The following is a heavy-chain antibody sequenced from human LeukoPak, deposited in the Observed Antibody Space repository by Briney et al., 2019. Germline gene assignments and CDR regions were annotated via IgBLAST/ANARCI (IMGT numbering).Heavy chain of an antibody. J-gene: IGHJ4*02. D-gene: IGHD3-22*01. CDR3: ARALNYYDSSGYPGGEDY. V-gene: IGHV1-2*02. CDR1: GYTFTGYY. CDR2: INPNSGGT. Sequence: APVKVSCKASGYTFTGYYMHWVRQAPGQGLEWMGWINPNSGGTNYAQKFQGRVTMTRDTSISTAYMELSRLRSDDTAVYYCARALNYYDSSGYPGGEDYWGQGTLVTVSS.